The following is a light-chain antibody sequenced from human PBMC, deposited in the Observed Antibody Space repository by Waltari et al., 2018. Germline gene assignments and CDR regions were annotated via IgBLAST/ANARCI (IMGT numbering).Light chain of an antibody. CDR2: GAS. Sequence: DIVLTQSPGTLSLSPGERATLSCRASQSVSSSYLAWYQQKPGQAPRVLIYGASSRATGIPDRFSGSGSGTDFNLTISRLEPEDFAVYYCQQYGSSPRTFGQGTKVEIK. CDR3: QQYGSSPRT. J-gene: IGKJ1*01. V-gene: IGKV3-20*01. CDR1: QSVSSSY.